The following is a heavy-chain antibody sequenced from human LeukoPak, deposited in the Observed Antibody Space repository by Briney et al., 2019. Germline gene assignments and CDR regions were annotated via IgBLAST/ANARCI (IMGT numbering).Heavy chain of an antibody. CDR2: IYHSGST. J-gene: IGHJ4*02. CDR1: GGSISSSNW. V-gene: IGHV4-4*02. D-gene: IGHD5-18*01. Sequence: PSGTLSLTCAVSGGSISSSNWWSWVRQPPGKGLEWIGEIYHSGSTNYNPSLKSRVTISVDKTKNQFSLKLSSVTAADTAVYYCAGGYSYGLTAYFDYWGQGTLVTVSS. CDR3: AGGYSYGLTAYFDY.